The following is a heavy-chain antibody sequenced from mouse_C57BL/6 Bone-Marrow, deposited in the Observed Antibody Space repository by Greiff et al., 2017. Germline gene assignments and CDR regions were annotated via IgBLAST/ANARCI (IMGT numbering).Heavy chain of an antibody. CDR2: IYPGSGST. J-gene: IGHJ3*01. V-gene: IGHV1-55*01. Sequence: QVQLQQPGAELVKPGASVKMSCKASGYTFTSYWITWVKQRPGQGLEWIGDIYPGSGSTNYNEKFKSKATLTVDTSSSTAYMQLSSLTSEDAAVYYCARGTITTVVPFAYWGQGTLVTVSA. D-gene: IGHD1-1*01. CDR3: ARGTITTVVPFAY. CDR1: GYTFTSYW.